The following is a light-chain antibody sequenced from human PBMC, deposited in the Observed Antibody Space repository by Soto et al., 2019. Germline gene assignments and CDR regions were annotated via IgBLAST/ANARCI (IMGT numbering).Light chain of an antibody. CDR2: DAS. Sequence: IVLPKSPGTLSLSPGERATLACVAIQIVSSSYLVWYQQKPGQAPRLLIYDASSRATGIPDRFSGGGSGTDFTLTISRLEPEDFAVYYCQQYGSSLITFGQGTRLEIK. CDR3: QQYGSSLIT. V-gene: IGKV3-20*01. J-gene: IGKJ5*01. CDR1: QIVSSSY.